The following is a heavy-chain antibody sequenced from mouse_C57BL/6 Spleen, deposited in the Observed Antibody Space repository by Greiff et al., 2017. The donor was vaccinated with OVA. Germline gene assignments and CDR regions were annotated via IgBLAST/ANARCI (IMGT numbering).Heavy chain of an antibody. Sequence: QVQLKQSGAELVKPGASVKLSCKASGYTFTEYTIHWVKQRSGQGLEWIGWFYPGSGSIKYNEKFKDKATLTADKSSSTVYMELSRLTSEDSAVYFCARHEAAAQASPSYYAMDYWGQGTSVTVSS. J-gene: IGHJ4*01. CDR1: GYTFTEYT. D-gene: IGHD3-2*02. V-gene: IGHV1-62-2*01. CDR3: ARHEAAAQASPSYYAMDY. CDR2: FYPGSGSI.